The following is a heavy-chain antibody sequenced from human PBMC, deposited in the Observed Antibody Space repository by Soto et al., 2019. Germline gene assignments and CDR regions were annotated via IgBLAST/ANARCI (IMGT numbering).Heavy chain of an antibody. D-gene: IGHD3-10*01. Sequence: QVQLQESGPGLVKPSQTLSLTCTVSGGSISSGGYYWSWIRQHPGKGLEWIGYIYYSGSTYYNPSLKSRVTISVDTSKNQFSLKLSSVTAADTAVYCCARSRGQYGSGSPFDYWGQGTLVTVSS. CDR3: ARSRGQYGSGSPFDY. CDR2: IYYSGST. V-gene: IGHV4-31*03. CDR1: GGSISSGGYY. J-gene: IGHJ4*02.